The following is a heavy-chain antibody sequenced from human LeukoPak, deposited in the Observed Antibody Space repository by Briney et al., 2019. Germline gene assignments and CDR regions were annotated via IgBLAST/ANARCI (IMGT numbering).Heavy chain of an antibody. V-gene: IGHV5-51*01. CDR1: GYSFTSYW. CDR2: IYPGDSDT. Sequence: GESLKISCKGSGYSFTSYWIGWVRQMPGKGMEWMGIIYPGDSDTRYSPSFQGQVTISADKSISTAYLQWSSLKASDTAMYYCAIRYCSSTSCYSGRGTWFDPWGQGTLVTVSS. CDR3: AIRYCSSTSCYSGRGTWFDP. D-gene: IGHD2-2*02. J-gene: IGHJ5*02.